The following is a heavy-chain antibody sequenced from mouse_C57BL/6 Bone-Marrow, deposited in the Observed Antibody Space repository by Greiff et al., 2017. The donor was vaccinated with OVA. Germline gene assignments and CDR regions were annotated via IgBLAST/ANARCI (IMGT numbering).Heavy chain of an antibody. J-gene: IGHJ1*03. CDR1: GYTFTSYW. V-gene: IGHV1-52*01. Sequence: QVQLQQPGAELVRPGSSVKLSCKASGYTFTSYWMHWVKQRPIQGLEWIGNIDPSDSETHYNQKFKDKATLTVDKSSSTAYMQLSSLTSEDSAVYYCAREGLLLRYWYFDVWSTGTTVTVSS. D-gene: IGHD1-1*01. CDR2: IDPSDSET. CDR3: AREGLLLRYWYFDV.